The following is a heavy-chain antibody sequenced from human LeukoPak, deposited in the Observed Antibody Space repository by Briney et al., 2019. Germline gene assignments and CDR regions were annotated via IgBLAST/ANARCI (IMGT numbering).Heavy chain of an antibody. V-gene: IGHV4-59*08. CDR1: GGSLSNYY. CDR2: IYYSGST. CDR3: ARNLAVGYSSWFDALDV. J-gene: IGHJ3*01. Sequence: SETLSLTCSVSGGSLSNYYWTWIRQSPGKGLEWIGNIYYSGSTDYNTSLKSRVTISVGPSKNQLSLKLSSVTAADTAVYYCARNLAVGYSSWFDALDVWGQGTMVTVSS. D-gene: IGHD6-13*01.